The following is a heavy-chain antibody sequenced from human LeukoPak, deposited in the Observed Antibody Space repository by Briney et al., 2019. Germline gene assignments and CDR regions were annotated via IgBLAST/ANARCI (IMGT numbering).Heavy chain of an antibody. CDR2: VSSSGSTI. CDR1: GFTFSDYY. CDR3: ARMTTVLSFDY. Sequence: PGGSLRLSCAASGFTFSDYYMSWIRQAPGKGLEWVSYVSSSGSTIYYADSVKGRFTISKDNAKNSLYLQMNSLRAEDTAVYYCARMTTVLSFDYWGQGTLVTVSS. D-gene: IGHD4-11*01. V-gene: IGHV3-11*01. J-gene: IGHJ4*02.